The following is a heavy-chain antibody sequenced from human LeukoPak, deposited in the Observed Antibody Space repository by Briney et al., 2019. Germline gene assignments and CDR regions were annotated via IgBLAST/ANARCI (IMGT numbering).Heavy chain of an antibody. Sequence: GESLKISCKGSGYSFTSYWIGWVRQMPGKGLEWMGIIYPGDSDTRYSPSFQGQVAICSDYFFSTAYLPWSSLKASDTAMYYCARHLYYGGNSGAFGYWGQGTLVTVSS. CDR2: IYPGDSDT. CDR3: ARHLYYGGNSGAFGY. CDR1: GYSFTSYW. J-gene: IGHJ4*02. V-gene: IGHV5-51*01. D-gene: IGHD4-23*01.